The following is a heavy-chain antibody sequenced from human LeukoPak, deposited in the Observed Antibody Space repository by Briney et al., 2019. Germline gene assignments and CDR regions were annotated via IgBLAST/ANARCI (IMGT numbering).Heavy chain of an antibody. CDR3: AKTYDSDYYYYGMDV. J-gene: IGHJ6*02. CDR1: GFTFSSNG. Sequence: PGGSLRLSCAASGFTFSSNGMHWVRQAPGKGLEWVAVISYDGSNKYYADSVKGRFTISRDNSKNTLYLQMNSLRAEDTAVYYCAKTYDSDYYYYGMDVWGQGTTVTVSS. V-gene: IGHV3-30*18. CDR2: ISYDGSNK. D-gene: IGHD5-12*01.